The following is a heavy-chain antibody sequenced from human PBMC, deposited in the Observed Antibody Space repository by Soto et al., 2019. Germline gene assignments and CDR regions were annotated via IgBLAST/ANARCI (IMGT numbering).Heavy chain of an antibody. CDR2: INPNSGAT. J-gene: IGHJ4*02. CDR3: ARAAPLRYSGYALDH. V-gene: IGHV1-2*02. CDR1: GYTFTDYY. Sequence: QVQLVSSGAEVKKPGASVKVSCRASGYTFTDYYIHWVRQAPGQGLQWVGWINPNSGATEYAQKFQGRVTMTRDPSISTVYMEVTRLRFDDTALYFCARAAPLRYSGYALDHWGQGTRVTVST. D-gene: IGHD5-12*01.